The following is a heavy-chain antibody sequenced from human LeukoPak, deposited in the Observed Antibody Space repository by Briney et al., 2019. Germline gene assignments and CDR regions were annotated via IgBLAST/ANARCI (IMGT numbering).Heavy chain of an antibody. Sequence: GGSLRLSCAASGFTFTSYAMHWVRQAPGKGLEWVTVISYDGTKQYYADSVKGRFTISRDTSKNTLYLQMDSLRAEDTAVYYCAKDQALSLSSSRALDYWGQGTLVTVSS. D-gene: IGHD2-2*01. J-gene: IGHJ4*02. CDR2: ISYDGTKQ. CDR1: GFTFTSYA. CDR3: AKDQALSLSSSRALDY. V-gene: IGHV3-30-3*01.